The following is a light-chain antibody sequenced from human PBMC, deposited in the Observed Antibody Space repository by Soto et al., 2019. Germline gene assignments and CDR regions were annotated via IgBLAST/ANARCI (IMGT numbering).Light chain of an antibody. CDR3: SSYAGSKGVV. CDR1: SSDVGGYND. V-gene: IGLV2-8*01. Sequence: QSALTQPPSASGSPGQSVTISCTGNSSDVGGYNDVSWYQQHPGNAPTLMIYEVSKRPSGVPDRFSGSKSGNTASLTVSGLQAEDEADYYCSSYAGSKGVVFGGGTKLTVL. CDR2: EVS. J-gene: IGLJ2*01.